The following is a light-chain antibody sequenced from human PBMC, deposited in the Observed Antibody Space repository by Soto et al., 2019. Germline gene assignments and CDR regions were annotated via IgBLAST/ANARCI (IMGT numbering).Light chain of an antibody. CDR1: ISNIGSNY. Sequence: QLVLTQPPSASGTPGQRVTISCSGSISNIGSNYVYWYQQLPGTAPKLLIFSNIQRPSGVPDRFSGSRSGTSASLAISGLRSEDEADYYCAAWDDSLRGRVFGGGTKLTVL. V-gene: IGLV1-47*02. CDR2: SNI. CDR3: AAWDDSLRGRV. J-gene: IGLJ3*02.